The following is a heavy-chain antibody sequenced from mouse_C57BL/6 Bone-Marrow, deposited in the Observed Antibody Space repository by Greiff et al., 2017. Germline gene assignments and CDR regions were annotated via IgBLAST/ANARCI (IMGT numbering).Heavy chain of an antibody. V-gene: IGHV1-22*01. Sequence: EVQLQQSGPELVKPGASVKMSCKASGYTFTDYNMHWVKQSHGKSLEWIGNINPNNGGTSYNQKFKGKATLTVNKSSSTAYRDLRSLTSEASAVYYCARSSDYGYAMDYWGQGTSVTVSS. CDR2: INPNNGGT. CDR3: ARSSDYGYAMDY. J-gene: IGHJ4*01. CDR1: GYTFTDYN. D-gene: IGHD2-4*01.